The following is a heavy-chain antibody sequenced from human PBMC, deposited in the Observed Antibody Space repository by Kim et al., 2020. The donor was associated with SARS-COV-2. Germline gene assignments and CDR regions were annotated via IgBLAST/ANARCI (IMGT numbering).Heavy chain of an antibody. CDR1: GYTFTTYA. J-gene: IGHJ5*02. D-gene: IGHD2-2*01. Sequence: ASVKVSCKASGYTFTTYAMNWVRQAPGQGLEWMGWINTNTGNPTYAQGFTGRFVFSLDTSVSTAYLQISSLKAEDTAIYYCARGCGSSSCYEGSVDPWGQGTLVTGSS. V-gene: IGHV7-4-1*02. CDR3: ARGCGSSSCYEGSVDP. CDR2: INTNTGNP.